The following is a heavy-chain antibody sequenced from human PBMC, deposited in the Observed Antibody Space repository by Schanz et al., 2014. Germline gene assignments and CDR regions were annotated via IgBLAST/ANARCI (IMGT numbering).Heavy chain of an antibody. D-gene: IGHD5-18*01. CDR2: VYHSGGT. V-gene: IGHV4-34*01. J-gene: IGHJ4*02. CDR1: SGSFSGYY. Sequence: QVQLQQWGAGLLKPSETLSLSCAVYSGSFSGYYWSWIRQPPGKGLQWIGEVYHSGGTNYNPSLKSRVTISLDVSKNQFSLRLNSVTAADTAVYYCARSVGMVRRYFDSWGQGNLVTVSS. CDR3: ARSVGMVRRYFDS.